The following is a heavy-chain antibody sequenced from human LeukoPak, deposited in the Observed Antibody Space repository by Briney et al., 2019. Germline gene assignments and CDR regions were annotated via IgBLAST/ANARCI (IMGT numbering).Heavy chain of an antibody. CDR3: ASHYGSGGPFDY. CDR2: IKQDGSEK. Sequence: GGSLRLSCAASGFTFRNYWMHWVRQAPGKGLEWVANIKQDGSEKYYVDSVKGRFTISRDNAKNSLYLQMNSLRAEDTAVYYCASHYGSGGPFDYWGQGTLVTVSS. CDR1: GFTFRNYW. J-gene: IGHJ4*02. D-gene: IGHD3-10*01. V-gene: IGHV3-7*03.